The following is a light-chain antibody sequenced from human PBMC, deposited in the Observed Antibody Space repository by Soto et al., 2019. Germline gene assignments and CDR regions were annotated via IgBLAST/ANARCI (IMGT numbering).Light chain of an antibody. J-gene: IGLJ1*01. CDR2: GST. Sequence: QSVLTQPPSLSGAPGQRVTISCTGSGSNIGAPYDVHWYQHLPGTAPKLLIYGSTNRPSGVPGRFSGSKSGTSASLAITGLQAEDEADDYCQSSDSSLSGYVFGAGTKATVL. CDR1: GSNIGAPYD. CDR3: QSSDSSLSGYV. V-gene: IGLV1-40*01.